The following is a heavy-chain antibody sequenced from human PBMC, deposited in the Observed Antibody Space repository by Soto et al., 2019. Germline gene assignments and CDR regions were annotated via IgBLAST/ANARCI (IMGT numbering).Heavy chain of an antibody. V-gene: IGHV3-43*01. D-gene: IGHD3-22*01. CDR2: ISWDGGST. CDR3: AKDIGNYYDSSGYYDY. J-gene: IGHJ4*02. CDR1: GFTFDDYT. Sequence: PGGSLRLSCAASGFTFDDYTMHWVRQAPGKGLEWVSLISWDGGSTYYADSVKGRFTISRDNNKNSLYLQMNSLRTEDTALYYCAKDIGNYYDSSGYYDYWGQGTLVTVSS.